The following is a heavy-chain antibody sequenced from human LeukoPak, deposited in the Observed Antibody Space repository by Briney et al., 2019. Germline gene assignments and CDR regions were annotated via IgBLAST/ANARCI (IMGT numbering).Heavy chain of an antibody. J-gene: IGHJ4*02. CDR2: IYYSGST. V-gene: IGHV4-59*01. D-gene: IGHD1-26*01. CDR3: VRLRWELMAPYFDH. CDR1: GGSISSYY. Sequence: SSETLSLTCTVSGGSISSYYWSWIRQPPGKGLEWIGYIYYSGSTNYNPSLKSRVTISVDTSKNQFSLKLSSVTAADTAMYYCVRLRWELMAPYFDHWGQGAFVIVSS.